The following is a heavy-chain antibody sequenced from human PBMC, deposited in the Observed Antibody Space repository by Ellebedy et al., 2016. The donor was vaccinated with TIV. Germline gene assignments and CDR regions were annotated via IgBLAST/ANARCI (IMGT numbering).Heavy chain of an antibody. CDR3: AREHTAMADY. V-gene: IGHV3-74*01. CDR1: GFTFSSYW. J-gene: IGHJ4*02. Sequence: GESLKISCAASGFTFSSYWMHWVRQAPGKGLLWVSRINSDGSSTSYADSVKGRFTISRDNAKNTLYLQMNSLRAEDMAVYYCAREHTAMADYWGQGTLVTVSS. CDR2: INSDGSST. D-gene: IGHD5-18*01.